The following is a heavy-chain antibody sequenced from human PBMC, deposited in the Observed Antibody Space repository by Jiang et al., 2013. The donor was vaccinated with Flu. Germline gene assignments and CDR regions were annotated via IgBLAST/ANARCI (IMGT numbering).Heavy chain of an antibody. CDR3: AKGRTAYSSSCPDY. J-gene: IGHJ4*02. V-gene: IGHV3-23*01. CDR2: ISASGGHT. Sequence: QLLESGGGLVQPGGSLRLSCAASGFTFSSYAMSWVRQAPGKGLEWVSTISASGGHTYYADSVKGRFTISRDNSKNTLYLQMNSLGADDTAVYYCAKGRTAYSSSCPDYWGQGTLVTVSS. D-gene: IGHD6-13*01. CDR1: GFTFSSYA.